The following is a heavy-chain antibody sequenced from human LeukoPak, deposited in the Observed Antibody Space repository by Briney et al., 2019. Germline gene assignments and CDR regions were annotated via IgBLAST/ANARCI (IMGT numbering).Heavy chain of an antibody. CDR1: GFTFGDYA. CDR2: IRSKAYGETA. Sequence: GGSLRLSCTASGFTFGDYAMSWIRQAPGKGLEWVGFIRSKAYGETADYAASVKGRFTISRDDSKAIAYLQMNSLKTEDTAVDHCTRDRGAYNLYDYWGQGTLVTVSS. J-gene: IGHJ4*02. V-gene: IGHV3-49*03. D-gene: IGHD1-1*01. CDR3: TRDRGAYNLYDY.